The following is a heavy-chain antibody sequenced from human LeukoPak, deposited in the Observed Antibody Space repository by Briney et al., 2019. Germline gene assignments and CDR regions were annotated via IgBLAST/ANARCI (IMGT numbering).Heavy chain of an antibody. Sequence: PGGSLRLSCAASGFTFSSYSMNWVRQAPGKGLEWVSSMSSSNSYIYYADSVKGRFTISRDNAKNSLYLQMNSLRAEDTAVYYCARDQFAYDILTGYYPKHYGMDVWGQGTTVTVSS. CDR3: ARDQFAYDILTGYYPKHYGMDV. V-gene: IGHV3-21*01. D-gene: IGHD3-9*01. CDR1: GFTFSSYS. J-gene: IGHJ6*02. CDR2: MSSSNSYI.